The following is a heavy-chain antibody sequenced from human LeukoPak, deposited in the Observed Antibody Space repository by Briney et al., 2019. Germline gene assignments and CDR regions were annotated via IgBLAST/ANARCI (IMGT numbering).Heavy chain of an antibody. CDR2: IIPIFGTA. Sequence: ASVKVSCKASGGTFSSYAISWVRQAPGQGLEWMGGIIPIFGTANYAQKFQGRVTITADESTSTAYMGLSSLRSEDTAVYYCARDGHPYCSSTSCYLYNWFDPWGQGTLVTVSS. CDR3: ARDGHPYCSSTSCYLYNWFDP. CDR1: GGTFSSYA. J-gene: IGHJ5*02. V-gene: IGHV1-69*01. D-gene: IGHD2-2*01.